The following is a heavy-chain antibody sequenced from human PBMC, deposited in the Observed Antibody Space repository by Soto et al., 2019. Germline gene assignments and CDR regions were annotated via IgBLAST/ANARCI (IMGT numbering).Heavy chain of an antibody. CDR2: IIPILGIA. CDR1: GGTFSSYT. D-gene: IGHD4-17*01. J-gene: IGHJ3*02. CDR3: ATHLLDDYGDYEAFDS. V-gene: IGHV1-69*02. Sequence: QVQLVQSGAEVKKPGSSVKVSCKASGGTFSSYTISWVRQAPGQGLEWMGRIIPILGIANYAQKFQSRVTITADKSTSTVYMELRSLRSEDTAVYYCATHLLDDYGDYEAFDSWGQGTMVTVSS.